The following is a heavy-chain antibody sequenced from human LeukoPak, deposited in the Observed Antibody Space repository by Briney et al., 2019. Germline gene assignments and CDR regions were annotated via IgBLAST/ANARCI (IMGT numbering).Heavy chain of an antibody. J-gene: IGHJ4*02. V-gene: IGHV4-34*01. CDR2: INHSGST. CDR3: ARSWYYYGSGSYYSAHYDY. CDR1: GGSFSGYY. Sequence: SETLSLTCAVYGGSFSGYYWSWIRQPPGKGLEWIGEINHSGSTNYNPSLKSRVTISVDTSKNQFSLKLSSVTAADTAVYYCARSWYYYGSGSYYSAHYDYWGQGTLVIVSS. D-gene: IGHD3-10*01.